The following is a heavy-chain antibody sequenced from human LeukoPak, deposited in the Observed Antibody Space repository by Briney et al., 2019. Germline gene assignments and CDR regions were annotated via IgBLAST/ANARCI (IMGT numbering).Heavy chain of an antibody. V-gene: IGHV4-4*08. CDR1: GGSINIYH. Sequence: SETLSLTCTVSGGSINIYHWSWIRQPPGKGLECLGFISSSGGTNYHPSLESRVTISKDLSKNQFSLKLSSVTAADTALYFCARLIYDTYTNNWRFDYWGQGTLVTVSS. CDR3: ARLIYDTYTNNWRFDY. CDR2: ISSSGGT. D-gene: IGHD1-1*01. J-gene: IGHJ4*02.